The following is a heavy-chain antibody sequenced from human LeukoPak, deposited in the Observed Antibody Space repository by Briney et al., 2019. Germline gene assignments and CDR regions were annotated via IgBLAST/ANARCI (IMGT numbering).Heavy chain of an antibody. D-gene: IGHD2-21*02. Sequence: GRSLRLSCAASGFTFSSNAMNWVRQAPGKGLEWVSYISSTSTTIYYADSVKGRFTISRDSARNALYLQMNSLRVEDTAVYYCARDRDWVFDYWGQGTLVAVSS. CDR1: GFTFSSNA. CDR2: ISSTSTTI. V-gene: IGHV3-48*01. CDR3: ARDRDWVFDY. J-gene: IGHJ4*02.